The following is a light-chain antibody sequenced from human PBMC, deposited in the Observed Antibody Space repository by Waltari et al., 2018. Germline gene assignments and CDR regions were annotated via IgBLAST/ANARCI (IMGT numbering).Light chain of an antibody. CDR3: SSYTSSSTLV. CDR2: EVS. V-gene: IGLV2-14*01. Sequence: QSALTQPASVSGSPGQSITISCTGASSDVGFHNYVSWYQQHPGKVPKLMIYEVSNRPSGVSNRFSGSKSGNTASLTISGLQAEDEADYYCSSYTSSSTLVFGTGTKVTVL. J-gene: IGLJ1*01. CDR1: SSDVGFHNY.